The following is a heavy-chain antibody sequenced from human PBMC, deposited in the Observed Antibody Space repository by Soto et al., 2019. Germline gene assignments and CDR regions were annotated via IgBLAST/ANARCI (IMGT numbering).Heavy chain of an antibody. Sequence: GGSLRLSCAASGFTFSHNALSWVRQAPGKGLEWVSTISDAGGSTDYADSVKGRFTTSRDNAKNMVFLQMDSLRAEDTAIYYCAKVGRDYYAMDVWGQGTTVTVSS. CDR2: ISDAGGST. J-gene: IGHJ6*02. V-gene: IGHV3-23*01. CDR1: GFTFSHNA. D-gene: IGHD3-3*01. CDR3: AKVGRDYYAMDV.